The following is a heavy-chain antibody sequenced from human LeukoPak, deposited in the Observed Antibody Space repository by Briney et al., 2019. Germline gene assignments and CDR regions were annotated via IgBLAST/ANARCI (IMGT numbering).Heavy chain of an antibody. J-gene: IGHJ4*02. D-gene: IGHD3-10*01. CDR2: IDWDDDK. V-gene: IGHV2-70*04. Sequence: SGPTLVKPTQTLTLTCSFSGFSLSTSGMRVSWIRQPPGKALEWLARIDWDDDKFYSTSLKTRLTISKDTSKNQVVLTMTNMDPVDTATYYCARISGNGEEHDYWGQGTLVTVSS. CDR1: GFSLSTSGMR. CDR3: ARISGNGEEHDY.